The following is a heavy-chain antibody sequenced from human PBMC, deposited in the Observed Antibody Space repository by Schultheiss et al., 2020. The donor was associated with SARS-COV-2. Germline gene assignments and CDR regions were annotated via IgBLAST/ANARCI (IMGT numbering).Heavy chain of an antibody. V-gene: IGHV4-30-2*01. Sequence: SETLSLTCAVSGGSISSGGYSWSWIRQPPGKGLEWIGYIYHSGSTYYNPSLKSRVTMSADTSKNQFSLKLSSVTAADTAVYFCASESGSGSYDYWGQGTLVTVSS. CDR2: IYHSGST. CDR1: GGSISSGGYS. D-gene: IGHD1-26*01. CDR3: ASESGSGSYDY. J-gene: IGHJ4*02.